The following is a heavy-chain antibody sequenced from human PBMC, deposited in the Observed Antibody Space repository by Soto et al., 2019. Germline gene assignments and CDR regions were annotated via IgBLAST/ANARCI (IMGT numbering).Heavy chain of an antibody. V-gene: IGHV1-69*13. CDR2: IIPIFGTA. Sequence: SVKVSCKASGGTFSSYAISWVRQAPGQGLEWMGGIIPIFGTANYAQKFQGRVTITADESTSTAYMELSSLRSEDTAVYYCARDPQLHYYYYSMDVWGQGTTVTVSS. CDR3: ARDPQLHYYYYSMDV. J-gene: IGHJ6*02. D-gene: IGHD1-7*01. CDR1: GGTFSSYA.